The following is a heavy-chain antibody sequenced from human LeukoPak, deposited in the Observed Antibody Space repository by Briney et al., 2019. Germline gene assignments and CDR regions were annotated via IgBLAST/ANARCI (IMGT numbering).Heavy chain of an antibody. Sequence: GESLKISCKGSGYSFTTYWIGWVRQMPGKGLEWMGIIYPGDSDTRYSPSSQGQVTISADKSISTAYLQWSSLKASDTAMYYCARRHDFWSGYYGSDCNFDYWGQGTLVTVSS. V-gene: IGHV5-51*01. CDR2: IYPGDSDT. CDR1: GYSFTTYW. CDR3: ARRHDFWSGYYGSDCNFDY. D-gene: IGHD3-3*01. J-gene: IGHJ4*02.